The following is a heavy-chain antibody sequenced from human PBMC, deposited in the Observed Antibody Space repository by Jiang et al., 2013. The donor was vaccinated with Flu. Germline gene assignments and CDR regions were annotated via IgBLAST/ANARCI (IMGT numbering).Heavy chain of an antibody. CDR1: GYTFTSLG. CDR3: ARRGGGSGTTLVY. D-gene: IGHD1-7*01. V-gene: IGHV1-8*02. Sequence: GAEVKKPGASVKVSCKASGYTFTSLGINWVRQATGQGLEWMGWMNPNSGNTAYAQKFQGRVTMTRNTSVSTAYMELSSLRSEDTALYYCARRGGGSGTTLVYWGQGTLVTVSS. CDR2: MNPNSGNT. J-gene: IGHJ4*02.